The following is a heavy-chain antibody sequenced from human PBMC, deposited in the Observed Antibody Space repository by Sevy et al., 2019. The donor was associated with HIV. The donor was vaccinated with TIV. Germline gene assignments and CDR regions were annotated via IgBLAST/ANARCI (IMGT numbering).Heavy chain of an antibody. V-gene: IGHV3-23*01. D-gene: IGHD5-18*01. CDR1: GFSFSNNA. J-gene: IGHJ4*02. Sequence: GGSLRLSCGASGFSFSNNAMNWVRQAPGKGPEWVSGIDSGGLTYYVDSVKGRFTISRDNSMEMLFLQMNSLRPDDTAVYYCATGDTAMITDLDYWGQGTLVTVSS. CDR3: ATGDTAMITDLDY. CDR2: IDSGGLT.